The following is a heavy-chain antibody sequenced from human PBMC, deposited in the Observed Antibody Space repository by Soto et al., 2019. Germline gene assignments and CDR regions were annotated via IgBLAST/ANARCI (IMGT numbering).Heavy chain of an antibody. Sequence: GGSLRLSCAASGFTFTRYSMNWVRQAPGKGLEWVSSISSTTNYIYYGDSMKGRFTISRDNAKNSLYLEMNSLRAEDTAVYYWARESEDLTSNFDYWRQGTMVTVSS. CDR1: GFTFTRYS. J-gene: IGHJ4*02. CDR2: ISSTTNYI. V-gene: IGHV3-21*06. CDR3: ARESEDLTSNFDY.